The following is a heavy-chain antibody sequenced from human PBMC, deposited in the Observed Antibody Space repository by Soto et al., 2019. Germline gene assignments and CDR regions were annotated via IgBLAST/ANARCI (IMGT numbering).Heavy chain of an antibody. J-gene: IGHJ4*02. CDR3: AKVVSGWCWDY. V-gene: IGHV3-23*04. CDR1: GFTFSSYA. D-gene: IGHD3-3*01. Sequence: EVQLVESGGGLVQPGGSLRLSCAASGFTFSSYAMSWVRQAPGKGLEWVSAISGGGSSTYYADSVKGRFTISRDNTKSSLYLQMNSPRAQDTAVYYCAKVVSGWCWDYCGQVTLVTVSS. CDR2: ISGGGSST.